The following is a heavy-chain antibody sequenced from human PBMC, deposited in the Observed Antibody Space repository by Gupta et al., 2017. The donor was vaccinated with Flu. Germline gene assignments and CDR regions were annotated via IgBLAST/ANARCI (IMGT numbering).Heavy chain of an antibody. D-gene: IGHD4-23*01. CDR3: TRRGYSGNSGVDF. CDR1: GFIFSGSS. V-gene: IGHV3-73*02. J-gene: IGHJ4*02. CDR2: IRSAANSYAT. Sequence: EVQMVESGGGLVQSGGSLKISCAASGFIFSGSSLHWVRQASGKGLEWVGRIRSAANSYATTYAASVKGRFTISRDDSKNTAYLQMNSLKTEDTAVYYCTRRGYSGNSGVDFWGQGTLVTVSS.